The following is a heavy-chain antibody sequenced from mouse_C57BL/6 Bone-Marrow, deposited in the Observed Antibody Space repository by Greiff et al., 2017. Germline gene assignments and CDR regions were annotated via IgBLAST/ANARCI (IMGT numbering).Heavy chain of an antibody. CDR1: GYSITSGYY. J-gene: IGHJ1*03. D-gene: IGHD1-1*01. CDR3: ARGYGSSYGYFDV. Sequence: VQLKESGPGLVKPSQSLSLTCSVTGYSITSGYYWNWIRQFPGNKLEWMGYISYDGSNNYNPSLKNRISITRDTSKNQFFLKLNSVTTEDTATYYCARGYGSSYGYFDVWGTGTTVTVSS. CDR2: ISYDGSN. V-gene: IGHV3-6*01.